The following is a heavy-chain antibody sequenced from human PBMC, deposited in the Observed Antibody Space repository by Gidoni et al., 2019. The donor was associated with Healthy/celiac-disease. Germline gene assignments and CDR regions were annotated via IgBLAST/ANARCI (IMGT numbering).Heavy chain of an antibody. Sequence: QVLPVESGGGEVQPGRSVRLPGAASGFTFSSYGMPWVRQAPGKGLEGVSVISYDVSNKYCADSVKGRFTISRDNSKNTLYLQMNSLRAEDTAVYYCAKDPRKASIAAAGPREYWGQGTLVTVSS. CDR3: AKDPRKASIAAAGPREY. CDR2: ISYDVSNK. D-gene: IGHD6-13*01. V-gene: IGHV3-30*18. J-gene: IGHJ4*02. CDR1: GFTFSSYG.